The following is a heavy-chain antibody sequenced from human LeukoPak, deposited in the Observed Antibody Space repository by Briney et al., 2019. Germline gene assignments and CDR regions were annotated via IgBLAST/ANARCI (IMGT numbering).Heavy chain of an antibody. CDR1: GFTFSTYW. D-gene: IGHD5-12*01. V-gene: IGHV3-20*04. J-gene: IGHJ4*02. CDR2: INWNGGST. Sequence: GGSLRLSCGASGFTFSTYWMGWVRQAPGKGLEWVSGINWNGGSTGYADSVKGRFTISRDNAKNSLYLQMNSLRAEDTALYYCAGGGRGYADYWGQGTLVTVSS. CDR3: AGGGRGYADY.